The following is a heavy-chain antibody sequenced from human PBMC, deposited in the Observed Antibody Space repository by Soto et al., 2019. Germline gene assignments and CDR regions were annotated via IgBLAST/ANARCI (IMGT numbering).Heavy chain of an antibody. CDR3: ARDTPEYSYGPSMFDY. CDR1: GFTFSSYG. V-gene: IGHV3-33*01. CDR2: IWYDGSNK. J-gene: IGHJ4*02. Sequence: LRLSCAASGFTFSSYGMHWVRQAPGKGLEWVAVIWYDGSNKYYADSVKGRFTISRDNSKNTLYLQMNSLRAEDTAVYYCARDTPEYSYGPSMFDYWGQGTLVTVSS. D-gene: IGHD5-18*01.